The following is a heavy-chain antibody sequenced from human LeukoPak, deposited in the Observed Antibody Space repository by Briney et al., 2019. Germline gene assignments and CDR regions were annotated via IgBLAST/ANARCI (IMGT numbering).Heavy chain of an antibody. J-gene: IGHJ5*02. CDR3: AGAPSTKQRKRGYSYGPNWFDP. D-gene: IGHD5-18*01. V-gene: IGHV1-8*01. CDR2: MNPNSGNT. Sequence: ASVKVSCKASGYTFTSYDINWVRQATGQGLEWMGWMNPNSGNTGHAQKFQGRVTMTRNTSISTAYMELSSLRSEDTAVYYCAGAPSTKQRKRGYSYGPNWFDPWGQGTLVTVSS. CDR1: GYTFTSYD.